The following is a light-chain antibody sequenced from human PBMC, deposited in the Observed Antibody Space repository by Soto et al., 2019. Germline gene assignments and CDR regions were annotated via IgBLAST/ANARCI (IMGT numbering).Light chain of an antibody. J-gene: IGKJ4*01. CDR3: QQHTNWPLT. Sequence: EIVLTQSPCTLSLSPGERATLSCRASQSVSNNYLAWYQQKPGQAPRLLIYGASKRATGIPARFSGSGSGTDFTLTISSLETEDFAVYYCQQHTNWPLTFGGGTKVDIK. CDR1: QSVSNNY. CDR2: GAS. V-gene: IGKV3-11*01.